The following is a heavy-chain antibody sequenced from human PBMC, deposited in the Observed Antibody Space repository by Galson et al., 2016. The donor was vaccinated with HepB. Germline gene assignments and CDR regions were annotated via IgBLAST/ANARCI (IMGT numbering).Heavy chain of an antibody. D-gene: IGHD2-21*02. CDR1: GGASNNYG. CDR2: FIPIFGSG. CDR3: AIRANCGGDCCAFDS. J-gene: IGHJ4*02. V-gene: IGHV1-69*06. Sequence: SVKVSCKASGGASNNYGFNWVRQAPGQGLEWMGGFIPIFGSGKYAQRFQGRVTITADKSTSTGYMELSSLRSEDTAVYYCAIRANCGGDCCAFDSWGQGTLVTVSS.